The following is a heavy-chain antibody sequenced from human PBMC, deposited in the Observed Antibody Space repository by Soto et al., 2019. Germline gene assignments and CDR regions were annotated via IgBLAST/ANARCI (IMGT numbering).Heavy chain of an antibody. CDR2: ISGSGFST. J-gene: IGHJ3*02. D-gene: IGHD3-16*01. V-gene: IGHV3-23*01. Sequence: GGSLRLSCAASGFTFNTYAMSWVRQAPGQGLEWVSAISGSGFSTYYADSVRGRFSISSDSSKNTLFLQMNSLRADDTAVYFCATFTFGRPFDTWGQGTMVTVSS. CDR3: ATFTFGRPFDT. CDR1: GFTFNTYA.